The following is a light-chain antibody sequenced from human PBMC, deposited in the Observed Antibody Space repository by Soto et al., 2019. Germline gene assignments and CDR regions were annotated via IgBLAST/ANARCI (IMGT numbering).Light chain of an antibody. CDR2: AAS. Sequence: DIQLTQSPSFLSASVGDRVTITCRASQGISSYLAWYQQKPGKAPKLLIYAASTLQSGVPSRFRGSGSGTGFTLTIRSLQPEAFATVYCQALNNYPFITFGLGTRLEIK. J-gene: IGKJ5*01. CDR3: QALNNYPFIT. CDR1: QGISSY. V-gene: IGKV1-9*01.